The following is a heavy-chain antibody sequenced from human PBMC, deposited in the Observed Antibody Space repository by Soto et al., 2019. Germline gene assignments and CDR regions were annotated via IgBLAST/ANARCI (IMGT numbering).Heavy chain of an antibody. CDR1: GGTFSSYA. V-gene: IGHV1-69*01. Sequence: QVQLVQSGAEVKKPGSSVKVSCKASGGTFSSYAISWVRQAPGQGLEWMGGIIPIFGTANYAQKFQGRVTITADESTSTAYMELSSLRSEDTAVYYCARGGYCSSTSCYVGTPPDNWFDPWGQGTLVTVSS. CDR2: IIPIFGTA. J-gene: IGHJ5*02. CDR3: ARGGYCSSTSCYVGTPPDNWFDP. D-gene: IGHD2-2*01.